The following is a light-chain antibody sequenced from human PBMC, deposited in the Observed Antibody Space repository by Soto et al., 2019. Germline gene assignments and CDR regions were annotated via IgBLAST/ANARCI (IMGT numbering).Light chain of an antibody. CDR3: QQSHNSPQT. J-gene: IGKJ1*01. CDR2: GSS. Sequence: ILLTQSPCTLALSPGERATLSCRASQSVSNNYLAWYQQKPGQAPRLLIYGSSNRATGIPARFSGSGSGTDFTLTISSLEPEDFAVYYCQQSHNSPQTFGQGTKVDIK. CDR1: QSVSNNY. V-gene: IGKV3-11*01.